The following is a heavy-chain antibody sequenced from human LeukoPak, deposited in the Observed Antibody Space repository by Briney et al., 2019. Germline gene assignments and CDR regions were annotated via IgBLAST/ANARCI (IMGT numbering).Heavy chain of an antibody. CDR2: ISGRAGSP. J-gene: IGHJ3*01. CDR3: AKGGRWDYYDSSH. D-gene: IGHD3-22*01. V-gene: IGHV3-23*01. Sequence: GGSLRLSCAASGFTFSNYAMSWVRQAPGKGLEWVSAISGRAGSPYYADSVKGRFTISRDNSKNTLYLQMNSLRAEDTTVYYCAKGGRWDYYDSSHWGQGTMVTVPP. CDR1: GFTFSNYA.